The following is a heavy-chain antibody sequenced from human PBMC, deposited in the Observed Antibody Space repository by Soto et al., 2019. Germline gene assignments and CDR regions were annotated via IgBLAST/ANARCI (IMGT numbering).Heavy chain of an antibody. V-gene: IGHV3-74*01. CDR2: INSDGTTT. Sequence: EVQLVESGGGVVQPGGSLRLSCEVSGFTFSSHWMHWVRQAPGKGLVWVSYINSDGTTTTHADSVKGRFTISRDNAKNTLYLQMTSLRAEDTAVYYCARDVSYSMDVWGQGTTVTVSS. CDR3: ARDVSYSMDV. CDR1: GFTFSSHW. J-gene: IGHJ6*02.